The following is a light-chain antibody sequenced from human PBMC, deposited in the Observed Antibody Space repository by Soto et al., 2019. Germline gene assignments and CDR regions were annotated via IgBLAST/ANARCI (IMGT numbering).Light chain of an antibody. Sequence: EIVLTQSPATLSLSPGERATLSCRASQSVSSSYLAWYQQKPGQAPRLLIYGASSRATGIPDRFSGSXYGKELNITISRMEPEDFAVYYCQHYCSSPPLTFGQWTRLEIK. CDR3: QHYCSSPPLT. V-gene: IGKV3-20*01. CDR2: GAS. CDR1: QSVSSSY. J-gene: IGKJ5*01.